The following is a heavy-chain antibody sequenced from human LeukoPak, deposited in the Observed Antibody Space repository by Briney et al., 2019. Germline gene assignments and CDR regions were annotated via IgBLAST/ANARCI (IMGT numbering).Heavy chain of an antibody. J-gene: IGHJ6*03. V-gene: IGHV1-69*05. D-gene: IGHD3-10*01. CDR3: ASNGVYYYYYMDV. CDR1: GGTFSSYA. CDR2: IIPIFGTA. Sequence: SVKVSCKASGGTFSSYAISWVRQAPGQGLEWMGGIIPIFGTANYAQKFQGRVTMTRDTSISTAYMELSRLRSDDTAVYYCASNGVYYYYYMDVWGKGTTVTVSS.